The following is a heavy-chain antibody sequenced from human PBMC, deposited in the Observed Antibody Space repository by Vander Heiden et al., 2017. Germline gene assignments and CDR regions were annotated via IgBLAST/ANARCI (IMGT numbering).Heavy chain of an antibody. CDR1: GGSIDSNVYY. Sequence: QLQLQESGPGLVKPSETLSLTCTVSGGSIDSNVYYWGWIRQPPGKGLEWIGTMYESGTTDQNPSLKGRVTISVDTSKNNVSLRLSSLTAADTAVYYCARHFLGFCGSTSCSLGYFDYWGQGTLVTVSS. J-gene: IGHJ4*02. CDR3: ARHFLGFCGSTSCSLGYFDY. D-gene: IGHD2-2*01. CDR2: MYESGTT. V-gene: IGHV4-39*01.